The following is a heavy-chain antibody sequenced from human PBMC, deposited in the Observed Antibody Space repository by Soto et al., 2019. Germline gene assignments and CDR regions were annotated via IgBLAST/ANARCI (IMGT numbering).Heavy chain of an antibody. CDR1: GGSITTGGYY. CDR3: ARTKCSGGSCYPWSLDY. CDR2: RYYSEST. D-gene: IGHD2-15*01. V-gene: IGHV4-31*03. J-gene: IGHJ4*02. Sequence: KPSETLSLTCTVSGGSITTGGYYWSWIRQLPGKGLEWIGHRYYSESTYYNPSLKSRVSISLDTSKNQFSLKLSFVTAADTAMYYCARTKCSGGSCYPWSLDYWGQGTPVTVSS.